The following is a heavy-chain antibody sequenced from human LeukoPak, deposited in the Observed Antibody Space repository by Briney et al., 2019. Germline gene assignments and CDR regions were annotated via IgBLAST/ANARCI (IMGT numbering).Heavy chain of an antibody. CDR2: INPSGGST. D-gene: IGHD2-15*01. CDR1: GYTFTSYY. Sequence: GASVKVSCKASGYTFTSYYMHWVRQATGQGLEWMGIINPSGGSTSYAQKFQGRVTMTRDTSTGTVYMELSSLRSEDTAVYYCARGWGYCSGGSCYSLYTSLSPLVYWGQGTLVTVSS. J-gene: IGHJ4*02. V-gene: IGHV1-46*01. CDR3: ARGWGYCSGGSCYSLYTSLSPLVY.